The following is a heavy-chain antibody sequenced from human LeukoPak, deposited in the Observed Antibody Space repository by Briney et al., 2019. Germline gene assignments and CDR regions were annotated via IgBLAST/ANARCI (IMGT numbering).Heavy chain of an antibody. CDR1: GGSIINYY. J-gene: IGHJ6*03. D-gene: IGHD3-22*01. CDR3: ARLKYYDSTGYSPGYYMDV. Sequence: PSETLSLTCTVSGGSIINYYWSWIRQSAGTGVEGVRRIYITGSTNYNPSLQSRLSMSVDTSKNQFSLRLTSVSAADTAVYYCARLKYYDSTGYSPGYYMDVWGKGITVTVSS. CDR2: IYITGST. V-gene: IGHV4-4*07.